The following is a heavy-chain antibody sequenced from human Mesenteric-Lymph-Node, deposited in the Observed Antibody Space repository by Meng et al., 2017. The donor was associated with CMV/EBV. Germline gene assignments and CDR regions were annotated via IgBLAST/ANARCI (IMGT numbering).Heavy chain of an antibody. J-gene: IGHJ6*02. CDR2: ISAYNGNT. CDR3: ARGLGFLEWLLPYYYYYGMDV. D-gene: IGHD3-3*01. CDR1: GYTFTSYG. V-gene: IGHV1-18*01. Sequence: ASVKVSCKASGYTFTSYGISWVRQAPGQGLEWMGWISAYNGNTNYAQKLQGRVTMTTDTSTSTAYMDLRSLRSDDTAVYYCARGLGFLEWLLPYYYYYGMDVWGQGTTVTVSS.